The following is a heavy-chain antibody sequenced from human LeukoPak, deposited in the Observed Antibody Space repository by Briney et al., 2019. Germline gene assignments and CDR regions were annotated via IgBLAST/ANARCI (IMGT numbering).Heavy chain of an antibody. D-gene: IGHD3-22*01. J-gene: IGHJ4*02. CDR3: AKTWAYYYDSSGYRPIVY. Sequence: GGSLRLSCAASGFTFSSYGMHWVRQAPGKGLEWVAFIRDDGSNKYYADSVKGRFTISRDNSKNTLYLQMNSLRAEDTAVYYCAKTWAYYYDSSGYRPIVYWGQGTLVTVSS. CDR2: IRDDGSNK. CDR1: GFTFSSYG. V-gene: IGHV3-30*02.